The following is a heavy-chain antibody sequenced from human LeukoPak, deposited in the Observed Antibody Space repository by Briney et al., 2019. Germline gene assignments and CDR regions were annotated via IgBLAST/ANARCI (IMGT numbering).Heavy chain of an antibody. D-gene: IGHD3-16*02. CDR3: ARRYRLDFDY. CDR1: GFIFSDYA. Sequence: GGSLRLSCAASGFIFSDYAMSWVRQAPGQGLEWVSVISGRGGSTYYADSVKGRFTISRDNSKNTLYLQMNSLRAEDTAVYYCARRYRLDFDYWGQGTLVTVSS. V-gene: IGHV3-23*01. CDR2: ISGRGGST. J-gene: IGHJ4*02.